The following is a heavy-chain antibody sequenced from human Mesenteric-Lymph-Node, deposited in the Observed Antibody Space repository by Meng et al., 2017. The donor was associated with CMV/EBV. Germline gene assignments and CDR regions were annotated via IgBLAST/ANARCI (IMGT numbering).Heavy chain of an antibody. CDR3: ARHPGYGNYGMDV. CDR1: GGSISSYY. CDR2: IYYSGST. D-gene: IGHD6-13*01. V-gene: IGHV4-59*08. Sequence: SETLSLTCTVSGGSISSYYWSWIRQPPGKGLEWIGYIYYSGSTNYNPSLKSRVTISVDTSKNQFSLKLSSVTAADTAVYYCARHPGYGNYGMDVWGQGTTVTVSS. J-gene: IGHJ6*02.